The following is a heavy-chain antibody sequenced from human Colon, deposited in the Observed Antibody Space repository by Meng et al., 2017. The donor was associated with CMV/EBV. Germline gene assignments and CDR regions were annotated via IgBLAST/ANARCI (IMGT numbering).Heavy chain of an antibody. J-gene: IGHJ4*02. CDR3: AKGWSGGSCFDY. V-gene: IGHV1-2*06. Sequence: CKASGYTFTDYIIHWVRQAPGQGLEWMGRINPKSGDPRYAHNFQGRATLTRDTSITTAYMELTGLTSNDTAIYYCAKGWSGGSCFDYWGQGTLVTVSS. CDR2: INPKSGDP. CDR1: GYTFTDYI. D-gene: IGHD2-15*01.